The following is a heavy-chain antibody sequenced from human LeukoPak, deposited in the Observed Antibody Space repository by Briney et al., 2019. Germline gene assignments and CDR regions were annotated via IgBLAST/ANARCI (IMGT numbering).Heavy chain of an antibody. CDR3: AIGYGVFDY. J-gene: IGHJ4*02. V-gene: IGHV3-30*03. Sequence: PGGSLRLSCAASGFTFSSYGMHWVRQAPGKGLEWVAVISYDGSNKYYADSVKGRFTTSRDNSKNTLYLQMNSLRAEDTAVYYCAIGYGVFDYWGQGTLVTVSS. CDR2: ISYDGSNK. D-gene: IGHD2-8*01. CDR1: GFTFSSYG.